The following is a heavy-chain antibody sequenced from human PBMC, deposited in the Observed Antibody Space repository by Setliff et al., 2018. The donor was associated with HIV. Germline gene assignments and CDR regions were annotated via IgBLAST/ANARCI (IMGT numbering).Heavy chain of an antibody. CDR2: ISPDESER. Sequence: GGSLRLSCSTSGFNFRDSWMSWLRLAPGKGLEWVANISPDESERYSVDSVRGRFTVSRDNAKSSLYLQMNSLRAEDTAVYYCARDPPDSSGIYWYFDLWGRGTLVTVSS. CDR1: GFNFRDSW. D-gene: IGHD6-19*01. J-gene: IGHJ2*01. CDR3: ARDPPDSSGIYWYFDL. V-gene: IGHV3-7*01.